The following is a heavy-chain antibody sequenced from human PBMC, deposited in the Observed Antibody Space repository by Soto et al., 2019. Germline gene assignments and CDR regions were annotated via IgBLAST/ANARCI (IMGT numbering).Heavy chain of an antibody. D-gene: IGHD3-10*01. CDR2: INHSGST. V-gene: IGHV4-34*01. Sequence: SETLSLTCAVYGGSFSGYYWSWIRQPPGKGLEWIGEINHSGSTNYNPSLKSRVTISVDTSKNQFSLKLSSVTAADTAVYYCARDVQGRGIDPDRHPFGPWGQGTLVTVSS. J-gene: IGHJ5*02. CDR1: GGSFSGYY. CDR3: ARDVQGRGIDPDRHPFGP.